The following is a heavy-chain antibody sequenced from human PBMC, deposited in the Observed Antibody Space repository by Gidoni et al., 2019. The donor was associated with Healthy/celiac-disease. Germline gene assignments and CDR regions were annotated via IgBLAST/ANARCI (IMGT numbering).Heavy chain of an antibody. CDR1: GYTYTSYG. D-gene: IGHD3-9*01. CDR2: ISAYNGNT. V-gene: IGHV1-18*01. J-gene: IGHJ6*02. Sequence: QVQLVQSGAEVKKPGASVKVSCKASGYTYTSYGISWVRQAPGQGLEWMGWISAYNGNTSCAQKLQGRVTMTTDTSTSTAYMELRGLRSDDTAVYYCARGPYYDILTGTHRGDMDVWGQGTTVTVSS. CDR3: ARGPYYDILTGTHRGDMDV.